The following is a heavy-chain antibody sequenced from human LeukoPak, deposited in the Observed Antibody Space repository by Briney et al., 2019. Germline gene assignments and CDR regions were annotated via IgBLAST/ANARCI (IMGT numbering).Heavy chain of an antibody. CDR2: ISGSGGST. V-gene: IGHV3-23*01. CDR3: AKALTGIFRKPDGDYGTAYDAFGI. J-gene: IGHJ3*02. CDR1: GFTFSSYA. Sequence: GGSLRLSCAASGFTFSSYAMSWVRQAPGKGLEWVSAISGSGGSTYYADSVKGRFTISRDNSKNTLYLQMNSLRAEDTAVYYCAKALTGIFRKPDGDYGTAYDAFGIWGQGTMVTVSS. D-gene: IGHD4-17*01.